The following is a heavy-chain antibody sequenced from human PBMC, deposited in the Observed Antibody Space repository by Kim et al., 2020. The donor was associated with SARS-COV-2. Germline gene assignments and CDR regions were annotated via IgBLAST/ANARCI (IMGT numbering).Heavy chain of an antibody. D-gene: IGHD1-26*01. CDR1: GFTFSSYS. Sequence: GGSLRLSCAASGFTFSSYSMNWVRQAPGKGLEWVSYISSSSSTIYYADSVKGRFTISRDNAKNSLYLQMNSLRDEDTAVYYCARVGYSGSPRGWFDPWGQGTLVTVSS. CDR3: ARVGYSGSPRGWFDP. CDR2: ISSSSSTI. J-gene: IGHJ5*02. V-gene: IGHV3-48*02.